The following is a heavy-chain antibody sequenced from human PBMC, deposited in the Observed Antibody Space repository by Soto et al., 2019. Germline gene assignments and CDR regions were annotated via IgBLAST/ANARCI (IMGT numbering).Heavy chain of an antibody. J-gene: IGHJ4*02. CDR3: ASGASKLLWFGELPGLDY. D-gene: IGHD3-10*01. Sequence: QVQLVESGGGLVKPGGSLRLSCAASGFTFSDYYMSWIRLAPGKGLEWVSYISSSGSTIYYADSVKGRFTISRDNAKNSLYLQMNSLRAEDTAVYYCASGASKLLWFGELPGLDYWGQGTLVTVSS. V-gene: IGHV3-11*01. CDR2: ISSSGSTI. CDR1: GFTFSDYY.